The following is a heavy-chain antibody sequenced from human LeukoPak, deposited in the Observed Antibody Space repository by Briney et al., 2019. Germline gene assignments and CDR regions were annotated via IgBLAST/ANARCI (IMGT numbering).Heavy chain of an antibody. V-gene: IGHV4-34*01. Sequence: SETLSLTCAVYGGSFSGYYWSWIRQPPGKGLEWIGEINHSGSTNYNPSLKSRVTISVDTSKNQFSLKLSSVTAADTAVYYCARLKQQLVRLLGRDTTYYYYYYMDVWGKGTTVTVSS. J-gene: IGHJ6*03. CDR1: GGSFSGYY. CDR2: INHSGST. D-gene: IGHD6-13*01. CDR3: ARLKQQLVRLLGRDTTYYYYYYMDV.